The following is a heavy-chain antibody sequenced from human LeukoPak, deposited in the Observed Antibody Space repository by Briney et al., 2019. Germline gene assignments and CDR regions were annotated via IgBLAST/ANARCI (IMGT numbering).Heavy chain of an antibody. J-gene: IGHJ6*03. CDR2: VSGSGGST. V-gene: IGHV3-23*01. Sequence: GGSLRLSCAASGFTFSSYAMSWVRQAPGKGLEWVSGVSGSGGSTVYTDSVKGRFTISRDNSKNTLYLQMNSLRAEDTAVYYCAKDGQWLTSYYYYYMDVWGKGTTVTVS. CDR3: AKDGQWLTSYYYYYMDV. D-gene: IGHD6-19*01. CDR1: GFTFSSYA.